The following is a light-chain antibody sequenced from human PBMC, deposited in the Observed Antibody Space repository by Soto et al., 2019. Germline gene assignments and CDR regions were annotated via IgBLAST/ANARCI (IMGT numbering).Light chain of an antibody. V-gene: IGKV2-28*01. J-gene: IGKJ5*01. CDR3: MQALQTPVT. CDR1: QSLQHSNGNSP. CDR2: LGS. Sequence: DIVMTQSPLSLPVIPGEPASISCRSSQSLQHSNGNSPLDWYLQKPGQSPQLLIYLGSNRASGVPDRLSGSGSGTDFTLRISRVEPEDAGIYYCMQALQTPVTFGQGTRLEIK.